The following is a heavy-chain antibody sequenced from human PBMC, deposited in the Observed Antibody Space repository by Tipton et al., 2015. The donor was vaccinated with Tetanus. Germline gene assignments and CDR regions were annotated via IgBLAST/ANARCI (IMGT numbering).Heavy chain of an antibody. CDR1: GDSVSRNTAA. V-gene: IGHV6-1*01. Sequence: GLVKPSQTLSLTCAISGDSVSRNTAAWNWIRQSPSRGLEWLGRTYYRSEWHSDYAVSVESRITIDADTSKNLFSLQLHSVTPEDTAVYCCASGFALDVWGQGTVVTVSS. CDR3: ASGFALDV. J-gene: IGHJ3*01. CDR2: TYYRSEWHS. D-gene: IGHD6-25*01.